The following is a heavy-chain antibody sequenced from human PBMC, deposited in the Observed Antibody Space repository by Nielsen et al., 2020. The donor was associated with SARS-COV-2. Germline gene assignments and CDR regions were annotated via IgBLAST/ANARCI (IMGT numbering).Heavy chain of an antibody. V-gene: IGHV1-2*06. CDR3: AKVGPMNYDFWSAYFPGAFHWFDP. D-gene: IGHD3-3*01. J-gene: IGHJ5*02. CDR1: GYTFTGYY. CDR2: INPNNGGT. Sequence: ASVKVSCKASGYTFTGYYIHWVRQAPGQGLEWMGRINPNNGGTESAQKFQGRVTMTTETSISTASMELNRLRSDDTAVYYCAKVGPMNYDFWSAYFPGAFHWFDPWGQGTLVTVSS.